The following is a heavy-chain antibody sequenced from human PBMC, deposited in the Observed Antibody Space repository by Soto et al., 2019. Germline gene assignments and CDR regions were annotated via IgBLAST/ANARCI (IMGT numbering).Heavy chain of an antibody. D-gene: IGHD3-3*01. Sequence: SLRLSCAASGFTFSSYAMSWVRQAPGKGLEWVSAISGSGGSTYYADSVKGRFTISRDNSKNTLYLQMNSLRAEDTAVYYGAKASITIFGVPSMDVWGQGTTVTVSS. J-gene: IGHJ6*02. CDR1: GFTFSSYA. CDR2: ISGSGGST. V-gene: IGHV3-23*01. CDR3: AKASITIFGVPSMDV.